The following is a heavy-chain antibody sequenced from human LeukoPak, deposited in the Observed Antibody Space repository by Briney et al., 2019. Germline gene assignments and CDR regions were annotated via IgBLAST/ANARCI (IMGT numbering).Heavy chain of an antibody. CDR1: GYAFTSYY. V-gene: IGHV1-46*01. CDR3: ARDIRGERGYDFGPGAEGFDY. CDR2: INPSGGST. Sequence: GASVKVSCKASGYAFTSYYLHWVRQAPGQGLEWMGIINPSGGSTTYAQKFQGRVTMTRDTSTSTVYMELSSLRSEDTAVYYCARDIRGERGYDFGPGAEGFDYWGQGTLVTVSS. D-gene: IGHD5-18*01. J-gene: IGHJ4*02.